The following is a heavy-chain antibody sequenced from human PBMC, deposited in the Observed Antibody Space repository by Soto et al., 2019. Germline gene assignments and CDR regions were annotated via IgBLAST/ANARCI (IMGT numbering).Heavy chain of an antibody. CDR3: AKGCYYDSSGYYVRRYFDY. D-gene: IGHD3-22*01. CDR2: ITAGGGST. Sequence: GGSLRLSCSAAGFTFSSYAMTWVLQAPVKGLEWVSAITAGGGSTYYADSGKGRFTISRDNSKNTLYLQMNSLRAEDTAVYYCAKGCYYDSSGYYVRRYFDYWGQGT. J-gene: IGHJ4*02. CDR1: GFTFSSYA. V-gene: IGHV3-23*01.